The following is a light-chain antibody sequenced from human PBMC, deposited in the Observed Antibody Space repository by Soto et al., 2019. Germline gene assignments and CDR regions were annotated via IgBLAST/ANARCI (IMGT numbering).Light chain of an antibody. V-gene: IGKV1-39*01. CDR3: QQSYSNPTLT. CDR2: AAS. Sequence: DIQMTQSPSSLSASVGDRVTITCRALQSSSSYLNWYQQKPGKAPKLLIYAASSLQSGVPSRFSGSGSGTDFTLTISSLQLVDFVTYYCQQSYSNPTLTFGEGTKVEIK. CDR1: QSSSSY. J-gene: IGKJ1*01.